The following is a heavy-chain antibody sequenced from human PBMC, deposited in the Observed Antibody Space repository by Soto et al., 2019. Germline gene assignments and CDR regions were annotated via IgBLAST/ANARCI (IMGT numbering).Heavy chain of an antibody. CDR1: GGTFSSYA. J-gene: IGHJ4*02. CDR2: IIPIFGTA. V-gene: IGHV1-69*01. Sequence: QVQLVQSGAEVKKPGSSVKVSCKASGGTFSSYAVSWVRQAPGHGLEWMGGIIPIFGTANYAQKFQGRVTITADESTRTVYMEASSLRSEDTAVYYCAAPDGSGSYYNGFDYWGQGTLVTVSS. D-gene: IGHD3-10*01. CDR3: AAPDGSGSYYNGFDY.